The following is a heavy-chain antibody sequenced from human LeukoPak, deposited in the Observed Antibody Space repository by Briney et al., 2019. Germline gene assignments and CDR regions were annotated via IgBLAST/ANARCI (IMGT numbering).Heavy chain of an antibody. Sequence: GGSLRLSCAASGFTFSDYEINWARQAPGKGLEWISYISSDGSSMFYEDSVKGRFTISRDNPKNSLYLQMKSLRAEDTAVYYCARETLAARMFDYWGQGALVTVSS. CDR2: ISSDGSSM. CDR1: GFTFSDYE. J-gene: IGHJ4*02. CDR3: ARETLAARMFDY. D-gene: IGHD6-6*01. V-gene: IGHV3-48*03.